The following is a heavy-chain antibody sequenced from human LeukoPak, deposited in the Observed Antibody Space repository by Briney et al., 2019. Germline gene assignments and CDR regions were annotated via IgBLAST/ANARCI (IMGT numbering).Heavy chain of an antibody. J-gene: IGHJ6*04. CDR1: GGTFSSYA. Sequence: GASVKVSCKASGGTFSSYAISWVRQAPGQGLEWMGGIIPIFGTANYAQKFQGRVTITADESTSTAYMELSSLRSEDTGVYYCARGTGTYYGSGSSYYYYGMDVWGKGTTVTVSS. CDR3: ARGTGTYYGSGSSYYYYGMDV. D-gene: IGHD3-10*01. V-gene: IGHV1-69*13. CDR2: IIPIFGTA.